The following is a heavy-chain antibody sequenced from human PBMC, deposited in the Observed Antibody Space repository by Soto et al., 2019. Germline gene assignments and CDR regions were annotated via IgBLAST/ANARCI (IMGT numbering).Heavy chain of an antibody. J-gene: IGHJ1*01. CDR1: GFTFSSYG. CDR3: AKGEVVATTYFQL. V-gene: IGHV3-30*18. CDR2: ISYDGSDK. Sequence: QVQLVESGGGVVKPGRSLRLSCAASGFTFSSYGMHWVRQAPGKGLEWVAGISYDGSDKYYADSVKGRFTISRDNSNNTLYLQMDSLRAEDTAVYYCAKGEVVATTYFQLWGQGTLVTVSS. D-gene: IGHD2-15*01.